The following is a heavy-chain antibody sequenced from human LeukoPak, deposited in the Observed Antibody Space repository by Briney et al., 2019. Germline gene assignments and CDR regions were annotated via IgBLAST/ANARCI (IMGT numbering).Heavy chain of an antibody. CDR2: IYHSGST. J-gene: IGHJ6*02. D-gene: IGHD3-16*01. Sequence: PSETLSLTCAVSGGSISSGSYSWSSLRQPPGKGLEWIGYIYHSGSTYYNPSLKSRVTISVDRSKNQFSLNLSSVTAADTAVYYCARGGGAPYYGMDVWGRGTTVTVSS. V-gene: IGHV4-30-2*01. CDR1: GGSISSGSYS. CDR3: ARGGGAPYYGMDV.